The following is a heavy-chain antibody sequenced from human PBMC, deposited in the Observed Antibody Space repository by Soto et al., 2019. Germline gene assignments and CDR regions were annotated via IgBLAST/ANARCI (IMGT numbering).Heavy chain of an antibody. CDR2: ISAYNGNT. Sequence: ASVKVSCKASGYTFTSYGISWVRQAPGQGLEWMGWISAYNGNTNYAQKLQGRVTMTTDTSTSTAYMELRSLRSDDTVVYYCARGAELRYYDFWSGGTPFDYWGQGTLVTVS. J-gene: IGHJ4*02. CDR3: ARGAELRYYDFWSGGTPFDY. V-gene: IGHV1-18*01. D-gene: IGHD3-3*01. CDR1: GYTFTSYG.